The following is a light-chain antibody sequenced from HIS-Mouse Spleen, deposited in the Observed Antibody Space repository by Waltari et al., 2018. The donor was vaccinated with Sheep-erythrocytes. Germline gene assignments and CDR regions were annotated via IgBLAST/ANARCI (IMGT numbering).Light chain of an antibody. CDR1: SRDVGGYNY. CDR3: CSYAGSYTWV. Sequence: QSALTQPRSVSGSPGQSVTISCTGTSRDVGGYNYVSWYQQHPGKAPKLMIYAVSKRPSGVPDRFSGSKSGNTASLTFSGLQAEDEADYYCCSYAGSYTWVFGGGTKLTVL. J-gene: IGLJ3*02. CDR2: AVS. V-gene: IGLV2-11*01.